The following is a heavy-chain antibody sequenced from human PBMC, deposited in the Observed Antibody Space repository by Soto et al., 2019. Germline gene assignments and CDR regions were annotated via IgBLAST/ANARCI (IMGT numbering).Heavy chain of an antibody. Sequence: ASVKVSCKASGYTFTGYYMHWVRQAPGQGLEWMGWINPNSGGTNYAQKFQGWVTMTRDTSISTAYMELSRLRSDDTAVYYCARTRYFDWFLFDYWGQGTLVTVSS. J-gene: IGHJ4*02. CDR2: INPNSGGT. CDR1: GYTFTGYY. D-gene: IGHD3-9*01. V-gene: IGHV1-2*04. CDR3: ARTRYFDWFLFDY.